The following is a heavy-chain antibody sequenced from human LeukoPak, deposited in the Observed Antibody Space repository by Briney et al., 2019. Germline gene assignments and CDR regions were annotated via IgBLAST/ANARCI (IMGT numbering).Heavy chain of an antibody. Sequence: PGGSLRLSCAASGFTFSSYSMNWVRQAPGKGLEWVSSISSSSSYIYYADSVKGRFTISRDNAKNSLYLQMNSLRAEDTAVYYCARRRRSSTSCSDSDYWGQGTLVTVSS. CDR2: ISSSSSYI. CDR1: GFTFSSYS. V-gene: IGHV3-21*01. D-gene: IGHD2-2*01. J-gene: IGHJ4*02. CDR3: ARRRRSSTSCSDSDY.